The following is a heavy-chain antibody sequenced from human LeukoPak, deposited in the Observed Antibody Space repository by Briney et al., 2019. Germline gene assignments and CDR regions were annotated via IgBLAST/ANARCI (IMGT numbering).Heavy chain of an antibody. J-gene: IGHJ3*02. Sequence: SETLSLTCTVSGGSISSYYWSWIRQPPGKGLEWIGYIYYSGSTNYNPSLKSRVTISVDTSKNQFSLKLSSVTAAGTAVYYCARERRYCSSTSCYKVDDAFDIWGQGTMVTVSS. D-gene: IGHD2-2*02. V-gene: IGHV4-59*01. CDR1: GGSISSYY. CDR3: ARERRYCSSTSCYKVDDAFDI. CDR2: IYYSGST.